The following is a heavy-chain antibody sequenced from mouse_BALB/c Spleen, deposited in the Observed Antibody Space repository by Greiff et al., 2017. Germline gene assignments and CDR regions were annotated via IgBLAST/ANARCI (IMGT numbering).Heavy chain of an antibody. D-gene: IGHD2-1*01. Sequence: VQLHQSGAELVRPGTSVKVSCKASGYAFTNYLIEWVKQRPGQGLEWIGVINPGSGGTNYNEKFKGKATLTADKSSSTAYMQLSSLTSDDSAVYFCARGDYGNYFAYWGQGTLVTVSA. CDR3: ARGDYGNYFAY. CDR1: GYAFTNYL. V-gene: IGHV1-54*01. CDR2: INPGSGGT. J-gene: IGHJ3*01.